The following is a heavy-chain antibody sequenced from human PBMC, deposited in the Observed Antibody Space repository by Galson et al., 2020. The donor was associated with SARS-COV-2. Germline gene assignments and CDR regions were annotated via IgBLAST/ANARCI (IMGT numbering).Heavy chain of an antibody. J-gene: IGHJ4*02. V-gene: IGHV3-21*05. CDR2: VSVNGHFM. D-gene: IGHD2-2*01. CDR3: ARSPYCSDTTCAYDY. CDR1: GFTFTTYS. Sequence: GGSLRLSCAASGFTFTTYSMNWVRQAPGKGPERIADVSVNGHFMYDRDSERGRFFISRNNAKNSVYRQMNSLRAEDTAVYYCARSPYCSDTTCAYDYWSQGTLVTVSS.